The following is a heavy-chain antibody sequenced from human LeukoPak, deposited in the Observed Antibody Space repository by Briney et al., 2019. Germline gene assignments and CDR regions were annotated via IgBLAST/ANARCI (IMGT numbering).Heavy chain of an antibody. CDR3: AKSRGASWPNYYYFDH. J-gene: IGHJ4*02. V-gene: IGHV4-34*01. CDR1: GGSFSGYY. Sequence: SETLSLTCAVYGGSFSGYYWSWIRQPPGKGLEWIGSIYYSGSTYYNPSLKSRVTISVDTSKNQFSLKLSSVTAADTAVYYCAKSRGASWPNYYYFDHWGQGTLLTVSS. D-gene: IGHD2-2*01. CDR2: IYYSGST.